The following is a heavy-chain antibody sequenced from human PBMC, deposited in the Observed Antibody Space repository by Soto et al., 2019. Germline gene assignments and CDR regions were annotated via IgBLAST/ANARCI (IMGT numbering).Heavy chain of an antibody. V-gene: IGHV1-18*01. CDR1: GYTFTSYG. CDR2: ISAYNGNT. J-gene: IGHJ6*02. CDR3: ARVVVVPAARLHTIYGMDV. Sequence: GASVKVSCKASGYTFTSYGISWVRQAPGQGLEWMGWISAYNGNTNYAQKLQGRVTMTTDTSTSTAYMELRSPRSDDTAVYYCARVVVVPAARLHTIYGMDVWGQGTTVTVSS. D-gene: IGHD2-2*01.